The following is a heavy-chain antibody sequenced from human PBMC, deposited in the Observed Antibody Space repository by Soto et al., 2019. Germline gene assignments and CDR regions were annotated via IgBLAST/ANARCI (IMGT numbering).Heavy chain of an antibody. J-gene: IGHJ4*02. CDR2: INAGNGNT. D-gene: IGHD2-21*02. V-gene: IGHV1-3*05. CDR1: GYTFTRYA. Sequence: QVQLVQSGAEEKKPGASVKVSCKASGYTFTRYAMHWVRQAPGQRLEWMGWINAGNGNTKYSQKFQGRVTITRDTSTSTAYMERSSLRSEVTAVYYCARSIVVVTALDYWGQGTLVTVSS. CDR3: ARSIVVVTALDY.